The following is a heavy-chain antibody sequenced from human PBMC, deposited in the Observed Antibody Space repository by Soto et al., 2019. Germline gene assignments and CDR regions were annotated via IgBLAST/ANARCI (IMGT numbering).Heavy chain of an antibody. D-gene: IGHD6-19*01. CDR3: AKGSSGWSSLLDY. V-gene: IGHV3-9*01. CDR1: GFTFDDYA. J-gene: IGHJ4*02. CDR2: ISWNSGSI. Sequence: EVQLVESGGGLVQPGRSLRLSCAASGFTFDDYAMHWVRQAPGKGLEWVSGISWNSGSIGYADSVKGRFTISRDNAKNSLYLQMHSLRAEDTALDYCAKGSSGWSSLLDYWGQGTLVTISS.